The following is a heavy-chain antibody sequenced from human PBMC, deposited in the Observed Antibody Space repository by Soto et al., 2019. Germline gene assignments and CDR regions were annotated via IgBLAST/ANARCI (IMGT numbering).Heavy chain of an antibody. CDR1: GFTFDDYA. J-gene: IGHJ2*01. V-gene: IGHV3-9*01. Sequence: EVQVVESGGGLVQPGRSLRLSCAASGFTFDDYAMHWVRQAPGKGLEWVSGISWNSGSIGYADSVKGRFTISRDNAKNFLYLQMNSLRAEDTALYYCAKDGSGYDSGYFDLWGRGTLVTVSS. CDR3: AKDGSGYDSGYFDL. D-gene: IGHD5-12*01. CDR2: ISWNSGSI.